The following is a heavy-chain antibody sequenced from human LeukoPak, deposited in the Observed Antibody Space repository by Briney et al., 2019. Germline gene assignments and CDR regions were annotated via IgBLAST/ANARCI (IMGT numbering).Heavy chain of an antibody. V-gene: IGHV3-13*04. CDR1: GFTFSSYD. Sequence: PGGSLRLSCAASGFTFSSYDMHWVRQATGKGLEWVSAIGYGGDTHYSGSVKGRFTISRENAKNLLYLQMNSLGAGDTAVYYCARGNILTGYMYWGQGTLVTVSS. D-gene: IGHD3-9*01. J-gene: IGHJ4*02. CDR2: IGYGGDT. CDR3: ARGNILTGYMY.